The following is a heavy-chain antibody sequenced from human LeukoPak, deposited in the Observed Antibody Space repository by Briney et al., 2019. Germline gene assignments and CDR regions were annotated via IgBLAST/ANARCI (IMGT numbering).Heavy chain of an antibody. Sequence: SQTLSLTCAISGDGVSSNSAAWNWIRQSPSRGLEWLGRTYYRSKWYNDYAVSVKSRITINPDTSKNQFSLQLNSVTPEDTAVYYCARDVAGYSSSWYYYYFDYWGQGTLVTVSS. J-gene: IGHJ4*02. CDR2: TYYRSKWYN. D-gene: IGHD6-13*01. CDR3: ARDVAGYSSSWYYYYFDY. V-gene: IGHV6-1*01. CDR1: GDGVSSNSAA.